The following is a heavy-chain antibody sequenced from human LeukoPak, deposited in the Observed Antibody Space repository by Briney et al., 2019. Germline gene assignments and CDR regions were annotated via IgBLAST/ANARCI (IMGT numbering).Heavy chain of an antibody. CDR1: GFTVSSNY. Sequence: GGSLRLSCAASGFTVSSNYMSWVRQAPGKGLEWISVIYSGGSTYYADSVKGRFTISRDNSKNTLYLQMNSLRAEDTAVYYCARAPYYGSGSRHFDYWGQGTLVTISS. CDR2: IYSGGST. D-gene: IGHD3-10*01. V-gene: IGHV3-66*01. CDR3: ARAPYYGSGSRHFDY. J-gene: IGHJ4*02.